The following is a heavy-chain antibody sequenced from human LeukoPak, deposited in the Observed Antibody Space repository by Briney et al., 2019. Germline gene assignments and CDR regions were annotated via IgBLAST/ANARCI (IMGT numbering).Heavy chain of an antibody. CDR3: AKDGAWLRFDD. Sequence: PGGSLRLSCAGSAFPFSSHGMNWVRQAPGKGLEWVSGTSPGGGPTYYADSEKGRFTISRDDSKSTLYLQMTNLRAEDTAVYYCAKDGAWLRFDDWGQGILVTVSS. D-gene: IGHD5-12*01. J-gene: IGHJ4*02. CDR1: AFPFSSHG. V-gene: IGHV3-23*01. CDR2: TSPGGGPT.